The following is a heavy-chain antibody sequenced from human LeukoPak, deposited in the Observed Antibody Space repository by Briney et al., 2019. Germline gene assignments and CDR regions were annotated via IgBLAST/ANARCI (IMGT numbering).Heavy chain of an antibody. CDR2: ISGSGDST. Sequence: GGSLRLSCAASGFTFSSYAMSWVRQAPGKGLEWVSAISGSGDSTYYGDSVKGRFTISRDNSKNTLYLQMNSLRSEDMAVYYCATDLPNYYYDSSGFDYWGQGTLVTVSS. CDR3: ATDLPNYYYDSSGFDY. J-gene: IGHJ4*02. D-gene: IGHD3-22*01. CDR1: GFTFSSYA. V-gene: IGHV3-23*01.